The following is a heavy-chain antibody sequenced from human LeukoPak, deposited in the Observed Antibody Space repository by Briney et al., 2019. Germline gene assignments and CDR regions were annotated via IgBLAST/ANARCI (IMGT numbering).Heavy chain of an antibody. J-gene: IGHJ5*02. D-gene: IGHD6-13*01. V-gene: IGHV4-39*07. CDR3: AREVRAAAGIFTWFDP. CDR1: GGSISSSSYY. Sequence: PSETLSLTCTVSGGSISSSSYYWGWIRQPPGKRLEWIGSIYYSGSTYYNPSLKSRVTMSVDTSKNQFSLKLNSVTAADTAVYYCAREVRAAAGIFTWFDPWGQGTLVTVSS. CDR2: IYYSGST.